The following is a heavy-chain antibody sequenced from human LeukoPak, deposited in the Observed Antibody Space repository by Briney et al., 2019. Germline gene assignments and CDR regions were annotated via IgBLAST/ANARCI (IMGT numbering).Heavy chain of an antibody. D-gene: IGHD3-9*01. CDR1: GGSISSYY. CDR2: IYYSGST. J-gene: IGHJ4*02. Sequence: SETLSLTCTVSGGSISSYYGSWIRQPPGQGLEGIGDIYYSGSTNYNPSPKSRVTISVDTSKIQFSLKLSSVTAADTAVYYCARERYDILTGYHNFDYWGQGTLVTVSS. CDR3: ARERYDILTGYHNFDY. V-gene: IGHV4-59*01.